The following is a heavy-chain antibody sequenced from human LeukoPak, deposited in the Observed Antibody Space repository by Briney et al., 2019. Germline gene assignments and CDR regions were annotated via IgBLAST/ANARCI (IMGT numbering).Heavy chain of an antibody. J-gene: IGHJ4*02. CDR1: GYTFTNAW. CDR2: IKSKTDGETT. V-gene: IGHV3-15*01. Sequence: GGSLRLSCVDSGYTFTNAWMSWVRQTPGKGLEWIGRIKSKTDGETTNYAEPVRGRFTISRDDSKSAVYLQMNSLKIEDTAVYYCTTDLGTYYHGSQRLIPIDYWGQGTLVTVSS. D-gene: IGHD3-10*01. CDR3: TTDLGTYYHGSQRLIPIDY.